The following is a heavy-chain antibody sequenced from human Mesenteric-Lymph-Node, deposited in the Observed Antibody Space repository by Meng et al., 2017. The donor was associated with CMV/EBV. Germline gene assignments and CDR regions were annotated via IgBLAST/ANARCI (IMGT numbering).Heavy chain of an antibody. D-gene: IGHD2-2*02. CDR2: INPSGNSA. V-gene: IGHV1-46*01. J-gene: IGHJ6*02. Sequence: ASVKVSCKTSEYVFTSYYIHWVRQAPGKGLEWMGIINPSGNSARYSEDFLDRVTLTGDTSTSTAYMELRSLRSDDTAVYYCARLCSSTSCYSPDYYYYGMDVWGQGTTVTVSS. CDR1: EYVFTSYY. CDR3: ARLCSSTSCYSPDYYYYGMDV.